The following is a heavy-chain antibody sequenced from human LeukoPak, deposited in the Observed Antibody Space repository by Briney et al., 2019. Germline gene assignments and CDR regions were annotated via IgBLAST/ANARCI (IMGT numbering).Heavy chain of an antibody. D-gene: IGHD3-16*01. J-gene: IGHJ5*02. CDR1: GGSFSGYY. CDR3: ARVRDYDR. V-gene: IGHV4-34*01. Sequence: SETLSLTCAVYGGSFSGYYWSWIRQPPGKGLEWIGEINHSGGTNYNPSLKSRVTISVDASKDASKSQFSLKLSSVTAADTAVYYCARVRDYDRWGQGTQVTVSS. CDR2: INHSGGT.